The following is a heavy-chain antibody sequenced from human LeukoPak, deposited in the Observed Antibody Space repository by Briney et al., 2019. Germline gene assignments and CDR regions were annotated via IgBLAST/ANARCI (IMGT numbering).Heavy chain of an antibody. CDR2: IYYSGST. CDR1: GGSISSGGYY. D-gene: IGHD3-10*01. CDR3: ARRAKYYGSGSLTFDY. V-gene: IGHV4-31*03. Sequence: SQTLSPTCTVSGGSISSGGYYWSWIRQHPGKGLEWIGYIYYSGSTYYNPSLKSRVTISVDTSKNQFSLKLSSVTAADTAVYYCARRAKYYGSGSLTFDYWGQRTLVTVSS. J-gene: IGHJ4*02.